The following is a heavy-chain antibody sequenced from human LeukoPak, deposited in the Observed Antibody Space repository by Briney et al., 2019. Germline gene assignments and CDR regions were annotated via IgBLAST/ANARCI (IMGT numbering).Heavy chain of an antibody. Sequence: GGSLRLSCAASGFTFSSYGMDWVRQAPGKGLEWVAFIRYDGSKKYYADSVKGRFTISRDNSKHPLYLQMNSLRAEDTAVYYCAKDFITMVRGVLGYWGPGTLVTVSS. D-gene: IGHD3-10*01. CDR3: AKDFITMVRGVLGY. CDR2: IRYDGSKK. V-gene: IGHV3-30*02. CDR1: GFTFSSYG. J-gene: IGHJ4*02.